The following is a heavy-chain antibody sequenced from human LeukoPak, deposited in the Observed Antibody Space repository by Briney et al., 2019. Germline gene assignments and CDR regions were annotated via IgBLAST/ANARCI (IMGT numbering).Heavy chain of an antibody. CDR1: GFTFTSSA. D-gene: IGHD6-13*01. V-gene: IGHV1-58*02. Sequence: GASVKVSCKASGFTFTSSAMQWVRQARGQRLEWIGWIVVGSGNTNYAQKFQGRVTITADESTSTAYMELSSLRSEDTAVYYCARDDGNIAAAGLSHYYYMDVWGKGTTVTVSS. J-gene: IGHJ6*03. CDR3: ARDDGNIAAAGLSHYYYMDV. CDR2: IVVGSGNT.